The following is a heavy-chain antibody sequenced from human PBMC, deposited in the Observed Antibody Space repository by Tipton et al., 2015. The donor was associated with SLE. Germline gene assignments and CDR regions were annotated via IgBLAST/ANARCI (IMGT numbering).Heavy chain of an antibody. CDR1: GGSISSSSYY. J-gene: IGHJ3*02. V-gene: IGHV4-39*07. CDR3: AGYCSGGICYYAFDI. CDR2: IYYSGST. Sequence: TLSLTCTVSGGSISSSSYYWGWFRQPPGKGLEWIGSIYYSGSTYYNPSLKSRVTISVDTSKNQFSLKLSSVTAADTAVYYCAGYCSGGICYYAFDIWAQGKMVTVSS. D-gene: IGHD2-15*01.